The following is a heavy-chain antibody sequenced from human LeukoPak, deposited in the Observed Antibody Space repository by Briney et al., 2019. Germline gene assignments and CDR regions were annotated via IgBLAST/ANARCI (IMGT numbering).Heavy chain of an antibody. CDR1: GGSISSYY. CDR3: AREGAPGYYYGMDV. D-gene: IGHD3-16*01. V-gene: IGHV4-59*01. J-gene: IGHJ6*02. Sequence: SETLSLTCTVSGGSISSYYWSWIRQPPGKGLEWIGYIYYSGSTNYNPSLKSRVTISVDTPKNQFSLKLSSVTAADTAVYYCAREGAPGYYYGMDVWGQGTTVTVSS. CDR2: IYYSGST.